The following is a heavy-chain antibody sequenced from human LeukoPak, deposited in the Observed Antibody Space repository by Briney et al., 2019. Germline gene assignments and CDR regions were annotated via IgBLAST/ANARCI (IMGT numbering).Heavy chain of an antibody. V-gene: IGHV3-48*01. CDR2: IDSGSTTM. D-gene: IGHD3-9*01. CDR3: AKFLTPVGRGVYDIFPADFDY. CDR1: EFTFSIYS. J-gene: IGHJ4*02. Sequence: PGGSLRLSCANFEFTFSIYSMVWVRQAPGKGLEWVSFIDSGSTTMFYADSVKGRFTISRDNSKNTLYLQMNSLRAEDTAVYYCAKFLTPVGRGVYDIFPADFDYWGQGTLVTVSS.